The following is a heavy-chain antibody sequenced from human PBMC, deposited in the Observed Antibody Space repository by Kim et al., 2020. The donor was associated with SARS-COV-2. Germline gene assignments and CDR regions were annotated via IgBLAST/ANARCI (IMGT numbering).Heavy chain of an antibody. CDR1: GGSFSAYY. CDR2: INHSGST. V-gene: IGHV4-34*01. CDR3: ARGLTVGDFWRASKYYMDV. Sequence: SETLSLTCGVNGGSFSAYYWSWIRQSPGSGLEWIGEINHSGSTNYNPSLKSRVVMSVDTSKSQFSLRLNSVTAADTAMYYCARGLTVGDFWRASKYYMDV. J-gene: IGHJ6*03. D-gene: IGHD3-3*01.